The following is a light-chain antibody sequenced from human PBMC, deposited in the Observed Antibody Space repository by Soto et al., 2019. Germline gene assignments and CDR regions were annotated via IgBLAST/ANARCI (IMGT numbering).Light chain of an antibody. Sequence: DIQMTQSPSSLSASVGDRVTITCRASQSISSYLNWYQQKPGKAHKLLIYAASSLQSGVPSRFSDSGSGTDFTLTISSLQPEDFATYYCQQSYSTPRTFGQGTKVEIK. V-gene: IGKV1-39*01. CDR2: AAS. CDR3: QQSYSTPRT. J-gene: IGKJ1*01. CDR1: QSISSY.